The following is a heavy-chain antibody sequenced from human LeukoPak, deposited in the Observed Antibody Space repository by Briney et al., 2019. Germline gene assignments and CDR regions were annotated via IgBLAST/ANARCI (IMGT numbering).Heavy chain of an antibody. V-gene: IGHV4-59*01. D-gene: IGHD6-13*01. CDR3: ARVVAAAGANWFDP. CDR2: IYYSGST. CDR1: GGSISSYY. Sequence: SETLSLTCTVSGGSISSYYWSWIRQPPGKGLEWIGYIYYSGSTNYNPSLKSRVTISVDTSKNQFSLKLSSVTAADTAVYYCARVVAAAGANWFDPWGQGTLVIVSS. J-gene: IGHJ5*02.